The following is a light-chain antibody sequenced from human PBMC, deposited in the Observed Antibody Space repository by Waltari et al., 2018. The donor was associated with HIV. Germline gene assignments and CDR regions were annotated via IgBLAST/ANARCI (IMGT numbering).Light chain of an antibody. CDR1: SSAVGSYKV. Sequence: QSALTQPAPVSGSPGQSITISCTGTSSAVGSYKVVSWYQKHPGKAPKLMIYEVSKRPSGVSNRFSGSKSGNTASLTVSGLQAEDEADYYCCSYAGSTTHFFGTGSRVTVL. CDR3: CSYAGSTTHF. CDR2: EVS. V-gene: IGLV2-23*02. J-gene: IGLJ1*01.